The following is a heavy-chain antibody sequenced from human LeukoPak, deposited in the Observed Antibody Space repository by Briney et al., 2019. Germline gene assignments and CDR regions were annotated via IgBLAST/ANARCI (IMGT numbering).Heavy chain of an antibody. D-gene: IGHD3-16*01. Sequence: PSETLSLTCTVSGGSISSSSYYWGWIRQPPGKGLEWIGSIYYSGSTYYNPSLKSRVTISVDTSKNQFSPKLSSVTAADTAVYYCARVGAPNWFDPWGQGTLVTVSS. CDR3: ARVGAPNWFDP. CDR2: IYYSGST. CDR1: GGSISSSSYY. J-gene: IGHJ5*02. V-gene: IGHV4-39*07.